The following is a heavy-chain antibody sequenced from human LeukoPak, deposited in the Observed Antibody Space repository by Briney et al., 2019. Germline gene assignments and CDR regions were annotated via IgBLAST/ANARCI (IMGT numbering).Heavy chain of an antibody. D-gene: IGHD5-12*01. CDR3: TTGQIVATGLGIFDY. CDR1: GFTVSSNY. J-gene: IGHJ4*02. CDR2: IYSCGST. Sequence: PGGSLRLSCAASGFTVSSNYMSWVRQAPGKGLEWVSVIYSCGSTYYADSVKGRFTISRDNSKNTLYLQMNSLRAEDTAVYYCTTGQIVATGLGIFDYWGQGTLVTVSS. V-gene: IGHV3-66*01.